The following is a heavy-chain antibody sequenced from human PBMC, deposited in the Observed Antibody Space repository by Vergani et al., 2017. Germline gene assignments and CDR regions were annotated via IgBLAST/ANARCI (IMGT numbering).Heavy chain of an antibody. D-gene: IGHD3-16*01. CDR3: ASGKYYSDSTSHFRGRYFDV. Sequence: QLQESGPGLVKASETLSLTCTVSGDSIISSSYYWGWIRQPPGKGLEWIGSIYNSGNGDSSSSLKSRVTISADTSKNQFSLRLTSVTAADTAVYYSASGKYYSDSTSHFRGRYFDVWGRGTLVTVPS. CDR1: GDSIISSSYY. J-gene: IGHJ2*01. CDR2: IYNSGNG. V-gene: IGHV4-39*01.